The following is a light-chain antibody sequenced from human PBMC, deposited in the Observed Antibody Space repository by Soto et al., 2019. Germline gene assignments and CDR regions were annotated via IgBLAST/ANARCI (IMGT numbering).Light chain of an antibody. CDR1: SSDIGGYDH. V-gene: IGLV2-14*01. J-gene: IGLJ2*01. CDR2: EVS. Sequence: QPVLTQPASVSGSLGQSITISCTGTSSDIGGYDHVSWYQQHPGKAPKLMIYEVSNRPSGVSNRFSGSKSGNTASLTISGLQADDEADYYCSSYTSSSTLAFGGGTKLTVL. CDR3: SSYTSSSTLA.